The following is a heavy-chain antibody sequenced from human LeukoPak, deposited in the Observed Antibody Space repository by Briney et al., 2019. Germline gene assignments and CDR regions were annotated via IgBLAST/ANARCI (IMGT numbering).Heavy chain of an antibody. V-gene: IGHV3-30*18. J-gene: IGHJ4*02. CDR2: ISYDGSNK. CDR1: GFTFSSYG. Sequence: HPGGSLRLSCAASGFTFSSYGMHWVHQAPGKGLEWVAVISYDGSNKYYADSVKGRFTISRDNSKNTLYLQMNSLRAEDTAVYYCAKGSLGYSSGWYVYNYWGQGTLVTVSS. D-gene: IGHD6-19*01. CDR3: AKGSLGYSSGWYVYNY.